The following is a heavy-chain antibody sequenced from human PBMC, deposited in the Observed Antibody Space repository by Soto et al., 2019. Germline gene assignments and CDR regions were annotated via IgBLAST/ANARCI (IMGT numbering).Heavy chain of an antibody. CDR2: IRSKANSYAT. CDR3: TTPLGAFDI. CDR1: GFTFSGSA. V-gene: IGHV3-73*01. Sequence: AGGSLRLSCAASGFTFSGSAMHWVRQASGKGLEWVGRIRSKANSYATAYAASVKGRFTISRDDSKNTAYLQMNSLKTEDTAVYYCTTPLGAFDIWGQGTMVTVSS. J-gene: IGHJ3*02.